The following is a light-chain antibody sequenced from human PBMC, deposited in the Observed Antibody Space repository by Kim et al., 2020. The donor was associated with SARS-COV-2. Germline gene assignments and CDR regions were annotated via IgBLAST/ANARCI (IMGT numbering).Light chain of an antibody. V-gene: IGLV3-1*01. J-gene: IGLJ2*01. CDR1: KLGDKY. CDR3: QAWDSSTVV. CDR2: QDS. Sequence: SYELTQPPSVSVSPGQTASITCSGDKLGDKYACWYQQKPGQSPVLVIYQDSKRPSGIPERFSGSNSGNTGTLTISGTQAMDEADYYCQAWDSSTVVFGGGTQRTVL.